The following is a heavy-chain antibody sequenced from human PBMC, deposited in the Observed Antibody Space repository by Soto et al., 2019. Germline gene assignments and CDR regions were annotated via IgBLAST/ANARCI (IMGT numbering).Heavy chain of an antibody. V-gene: IGHV3-30-3*01. Sequence: QVQLVESGGGVVQPGRSLRLSCAASGFTFSSYAMHWVRQAPGTGLEWVAVISYDGSNKYYADSVKGRFTISRDNSKNTLYLQMNSLRAEDTAVYYCASERGSGYAAFRGFDYWGQGTLVTVSS. CDR1: GFTFSSYA. CDR2: ISYDGSNK. CDR3: ASERGSGYAAFRGFDY. J-gene: IGHJ4*02. D-gene: IGHD3-22*01.